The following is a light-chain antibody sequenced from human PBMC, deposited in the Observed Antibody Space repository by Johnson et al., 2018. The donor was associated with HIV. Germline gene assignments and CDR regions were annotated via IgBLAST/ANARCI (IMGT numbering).Light chain of an antibody. Sequence: QSVLTQPPSVSAAPGQKVTISCSGSSSNIGNNYVSWYQQLPGTAPKLLICENNKRPSVIPDRFSGSKSGTSATLVITGLQTGDEADYYCGTWDSSLSAYVFGTGTKVTVL. J-gene: IGLJ1*01. CDR2: ENN. CDR1: SSNIGNNY. V-gene: IGLV1-51*02. CDR3: GTWDSSLSAYV.